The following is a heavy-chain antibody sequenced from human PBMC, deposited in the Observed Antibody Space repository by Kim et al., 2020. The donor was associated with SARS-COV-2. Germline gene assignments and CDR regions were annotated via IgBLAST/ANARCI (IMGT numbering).Heavy chain of an antibody. Sequence: GGSLRLSCAASGFTFNNYAMSWVRQAPGKGLEWVAAISGSGENTYYGDSVKGRFTVSRDNSKNTFFLQMESLRAEDTAIYYCTKEHLSVGRSWFDPWGQGTLVTVSS. CDR2: ISGSGENT. V-gene: IGHV3-23*01. CDR3: TKEHLSVGRSWFDP. J-gene: IGHJ5*02. CDR1: GFTFNNYA. D-gene: IGHD1-26*01.